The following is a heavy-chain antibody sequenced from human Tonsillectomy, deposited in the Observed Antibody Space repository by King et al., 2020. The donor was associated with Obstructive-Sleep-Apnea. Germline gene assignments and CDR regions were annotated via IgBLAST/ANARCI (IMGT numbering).Heavy chain of an antibody. CDR2: ISYDGSNK. CDR1: GFTFNSYA. V-gene: IGHV3-30*18. J-gene: IGHJ1*01. Sequence: VQLVESGGGVVQPGRSLRLSCAASGFTFNSYAMHWVRQAPGKGLEWVAIISYDGSNKYYADSVKGRFTISRDNSKNTLYLQMNSLRVEDTAVYYCANELRGHGEYFQHWGQGTLVTVSS. CDR3: ANELRGHGEYFQH. D-gene: IGHD5-12*01.